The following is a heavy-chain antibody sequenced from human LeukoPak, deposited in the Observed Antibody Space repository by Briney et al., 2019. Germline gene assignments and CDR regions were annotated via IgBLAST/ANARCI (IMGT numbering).Heavy chain of an antibody. CDR3: ARDWLDIVVVPAAYKGAFDI. CDR2: IIPIFGTA. J-gene: IGHJ3*02. CDR1: GGTFSSYA. V-gene: IGHV1-69*01. Sequence: ASVKVSCKASGGTFSSYAISWVRQAPGQGLEWMRGIIPIFGTANYAQKFQGRVTITADESTSTAYMELSSLRSEDTAVYYCARDWLDIVVVPAAYKGAFDIWGQGTMVTVSS. D-gene: IGHD2-2*01.